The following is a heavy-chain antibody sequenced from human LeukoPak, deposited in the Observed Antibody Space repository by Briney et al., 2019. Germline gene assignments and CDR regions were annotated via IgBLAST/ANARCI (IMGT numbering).Heavy chain of an antibody. CDR3: ASPQVEGGVVVAATAY. J-gene: IGHJ4*02. Sequence: ASVKVSCKASGYTFTSYGISWVRQAPGQGLEWMGWISAYNGNTNYAQKLQGRVTMTTDTSTSTAYMELRSLRSDDTAVYYRASPQVEGGVVVAATAYWGQGTLVTVSS. CDR1: GYTFTSYG. CDR2: ISAYNGNT. V-gene: IGHV1-18*01. D-gene: IGHD2-15*01.